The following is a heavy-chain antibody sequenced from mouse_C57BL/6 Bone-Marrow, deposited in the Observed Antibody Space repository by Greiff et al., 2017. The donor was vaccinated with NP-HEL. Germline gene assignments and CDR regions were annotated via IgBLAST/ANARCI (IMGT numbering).Heavy chain of an antibody. CDR3: ARSGWLLLTFDY. D-gene: IGHD2-3*01. Sequence: QVQLQQSGPELVKPGASVKISCKASGYTFTDYYINWVRQRPGQGLEWIGWIFPGSSSTYYNEKFKGKATLTVDKSYSTAYMLLSSLTSEDSAVYFCARSGWLLLTFDYWGQGTTLTVSS. V-gene: IGHV1-75*01. CDR1: GYTFTDYY. J-gene: IGHJ2*01. CDR2: IFPGSSST.